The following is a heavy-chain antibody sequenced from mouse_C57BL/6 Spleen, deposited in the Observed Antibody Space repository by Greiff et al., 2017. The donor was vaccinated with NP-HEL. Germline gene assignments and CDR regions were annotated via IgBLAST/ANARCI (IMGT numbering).Heavy chain of an antibody. J-gene: IGHJ4*01. CDR3: AKGLLLAGAMDY. V-gene: IGHV1-53*01. CDR1: GYTFTSYW. Sequence: VQLQQSGTELVKPGASVKLSCKASGYTFTSYWMHWVKQRPGQGLEWIGNINPSNGGTNYNEKFKSKATLTVDKSSSTAYMQLSSLTSEDSAVYYWAKGLLLAGAMDYWGQGTSVTVSS. D-gene: IGHD1-1*01. CDR2: INPSNGGT.